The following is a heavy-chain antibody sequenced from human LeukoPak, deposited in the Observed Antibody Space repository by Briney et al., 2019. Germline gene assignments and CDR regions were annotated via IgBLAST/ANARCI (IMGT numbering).Heavy chain of an antibody. J-gene: IGHJ1*01. CDR2: ISGSGGST. Sequence: GGSLTLSCAASGFTFSSYAMSWVRQAPGKGLEWVSAISGSGGSTYYADSVKRRFTISRGNSKNTLYLQMNSMRDEDTAVYYCAKGGLKSMIDYVQHWGQGTLVTVSS. CDR3: AKGGLKSMIDYVQH. CDR1: GFTFSSYA. D-gene: IGHD3-22*01. V-gene: IGHV3-23*01.